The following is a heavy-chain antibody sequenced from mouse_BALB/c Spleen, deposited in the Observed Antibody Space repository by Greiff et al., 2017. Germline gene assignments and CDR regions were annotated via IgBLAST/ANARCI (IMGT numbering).Heavy chain of an antibody. V-gene: IGHV5-6-5*01. Sequence: EVQVVESGGGLVKPGGSLKLSCAASGFTFSSYAMSWVRQTPEKRLEWVASISSGGSTYYPDSVKGRFTISRDNARNILYLQMSSLRSEDTAMYYCARGLYYGNPWYFDVWGAGTTVTVSS. CDR1: GFTFSSYA. CDR3: ARGLYYGNPWYFDV. CDR2: ISSGGST. D-gene: IGHD2-1*01. J-gene: IGHJ1*01.